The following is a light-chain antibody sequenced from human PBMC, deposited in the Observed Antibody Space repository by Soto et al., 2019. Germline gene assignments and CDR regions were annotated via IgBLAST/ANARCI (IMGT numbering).Light chain of an antibody. CDR2: AAS. Sequence: EIVLTQSPGTLSLSPGERATLSCRASQSVSSSSLAWYQQKPGQAPRLLIYAASSRATGIPDRFSGSGSGTDFTLTISRLVPEDFAVYYCQQYGTSPGFTFGPGTKVDIK. V-gene: IGKV3-20*01. CDR1: QSVSSSS. J-gene: IGKJ3*01. CDR3: QQYGTSPGFT.